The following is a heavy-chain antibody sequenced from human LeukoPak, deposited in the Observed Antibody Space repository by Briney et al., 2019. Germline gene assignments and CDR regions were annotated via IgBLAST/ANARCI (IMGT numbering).Heavy chain of an antibody. Sequence: AGGSLRLSCAASGFTFSSYDMHWVRQATGKGLECVSAVSDSGGDTYYPDSVKGRFTISRDNSKNTLYLQMNSLRAEDTAVYYSARSLYGGFDYWGQGTLVTVSS. CDR1: GFTFSSYD. CDR2: VSDSGGDT. J-gene: IGHJ4*02. D-gene: IGHD3-16*02. CDR3: ARSLYGGFDY. V-gene: IGHV3-23*01.